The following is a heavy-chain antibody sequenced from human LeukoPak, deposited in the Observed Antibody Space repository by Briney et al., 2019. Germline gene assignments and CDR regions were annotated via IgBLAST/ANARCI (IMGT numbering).Heavy chain of an antibody. Sequence: SETLSLTCTVSGGSMSSSYWSWIRQPPGKGLEWIGYIYYSGSTNYNPSLKSRVTISVDTSKNQFSLKLSSVTAADTAVYYCARSPTRGNWFDPWGQGTLVTVSS. J-gene: IGHJ5*02. CDR2: IYYSGST. CDR1: GGSMSSSY. D-gene: IGHD3-10*01. CDR3: ARSPTRGNWFDP. V-gene: IGHV4-59*01.